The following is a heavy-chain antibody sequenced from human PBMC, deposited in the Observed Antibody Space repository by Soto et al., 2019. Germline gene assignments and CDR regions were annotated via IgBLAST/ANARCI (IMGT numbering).Heavy chain of an antibody. D-gene: IGHD4-17*01. V-gene: IGHV4-39*07. J-gene: IGHJ4*02. CDR1: GGSISISNYY. CDR2: IYYSGNT. CDR3: ATTSYGDYVD. Sequence: SDTLSLTCTVSGGSISISNYYWGWILHPPGKGLESIGNIYYSGNTYYNPSLKSRVTISVDTSKNQFSLKLSSVTAADTAVYYCATTSYGDYVDWGQGTLVTVSS.